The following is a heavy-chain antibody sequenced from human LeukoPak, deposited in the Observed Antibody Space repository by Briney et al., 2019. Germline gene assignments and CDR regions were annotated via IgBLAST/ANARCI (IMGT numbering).Heavy chain of an antibody. CDR1: GGXFSSYA. CDR3: ARSTLAPDAFDI. J-gene: IGHJ3*02. V-gene: IGHV1-69*04. D-gene: IGHD1-1*01. Sequence: GSSVKVSCKASGGXFSSYAISWVRQAPGQGLEWMGRIIPILGIANYAQKFQGRVTITADKSTSTAYMELSSLRAEDTAVYYCARSTLAPDAFDIWGQGTMVTVSS. CDR2: IIPILGIA.